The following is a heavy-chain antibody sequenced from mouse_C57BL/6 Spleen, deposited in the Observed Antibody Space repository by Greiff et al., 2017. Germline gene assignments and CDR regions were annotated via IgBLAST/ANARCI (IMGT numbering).Heavy chain of an antibody. J-gene: IGHJ4*01. CDR3: ARGVLLRRGIAMDY. V-gene: IGHV5-17*01. CDR1: GFTFSDYG. D-gene: IGHD1-1*01. CDR2: ISSGSSTI. Sequence: EVMLVESGGGLVKPGGSLKLSCAASGFTFSDYGMHWVRQAPEKGLEWVAYISSGSSTIYYADTVKGRFTISRDNAKNTLFLQMTSLRSEDTAMYYCARGVLLRRGIAMDYWGQGTSVTVSS.